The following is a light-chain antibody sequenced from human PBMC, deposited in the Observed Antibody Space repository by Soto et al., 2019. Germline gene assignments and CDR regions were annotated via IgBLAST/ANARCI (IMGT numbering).Light chain of an antibody. J-gene: IGLJ3*02. CDR2: EVS. CDR1: SSDVGGYNY. V-gene: IGLV2-14*01. Sequence: QSALTQPASASGSPGQSITISCTGTSSDVGGYNYVSWYQHHPGKAPKLMIYEVSNRPSGVSNRFSGSKSGNTASLTISGLQPEDEADYYCSSYTSSSSWVFGGGTKVTVL. CDR3: SSYTSSSSWV.